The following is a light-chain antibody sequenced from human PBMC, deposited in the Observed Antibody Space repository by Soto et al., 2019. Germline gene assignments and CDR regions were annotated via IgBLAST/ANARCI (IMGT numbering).Light chain of an antibody. CDR3: QKYDSAPWT. Sequence: DIQMTQSPSSLSASIGARVIITCRARQGIGNSLAWYQQKPGRVPNLLMYVASTLLSGVPSRFSGSGSGTDFTLTISSLQPEDVATYYCQKYDSAPWTFGQGTKVEIK. CDR2: VAS. V-gene: IGKV1-27*01. CDR1: QGIGNS. J-gene: IGKJ1*01.